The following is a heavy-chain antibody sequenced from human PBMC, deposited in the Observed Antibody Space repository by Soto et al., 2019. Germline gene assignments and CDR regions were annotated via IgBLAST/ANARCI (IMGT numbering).Heavy chain of an antibody. J-gene: IGHJ4*02. CDR2: IKEDGSDK. Sequence: QPGGSLRLSCVASGFTFNTYWMSWVRQAPGKGLEWVANIKEDGSDKYYVDSVKGRFTISRDNAQNLLYLQMDSLGAGDTAMYYCARFTRGSSAHYWGQGTLVTVYS. CDR1: GFTFNTYW. D-gene: IGHD6-25*01. V-gene: IGHV3-7*01. CDR3: ARFTRGSSAHY.